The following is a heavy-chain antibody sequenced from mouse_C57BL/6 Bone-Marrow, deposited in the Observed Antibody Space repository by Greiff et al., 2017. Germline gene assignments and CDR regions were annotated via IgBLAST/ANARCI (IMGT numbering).Heavy chain of an antibody. CDR1: GYTFTSYW. Sequence: VQLVESGAELVMPGASVKLSCKASGYTFTSYWMHWVKQRPGQGLEWIGEIDPSDSYTNYNQKFKGKSTLTVDKSSSTAYMQLSSLTSEDSAVYYCAREAHYYGSSYAFAYWGQGTLVTVSA. J-gene: IGHJ3*01. D-gene: IGHD1-1*01. CDR3: AREAHYYGSSYAFAY. CDR2: IDPSDSYT. V-gene: IGHV1-69*01.